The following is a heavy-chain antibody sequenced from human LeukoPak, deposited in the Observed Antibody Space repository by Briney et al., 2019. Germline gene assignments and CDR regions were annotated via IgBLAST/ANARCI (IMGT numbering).Heavy chain of an antibody. D-gene: IGHD5-18*01. V-gene: IGHV4-59*01. CDR1: GGSISSYY. Sequence: SETLSLTCTVSGGSISSYYWSWIRQPPGKGLEWIGYIYYSGSTNYNPSLKSRVTMSVDTSKNQFSLKLSSVTAADTAVYYCAREGYTAMVIDYWGQGTLVTVSS. CDR2: IYYSGST. CDR3: AREGYTAMVIDY. J-gene: IGHJ4*02.